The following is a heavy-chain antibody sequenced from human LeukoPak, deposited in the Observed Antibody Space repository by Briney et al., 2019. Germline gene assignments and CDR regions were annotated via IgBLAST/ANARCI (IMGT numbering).Heavy chain of an antibody. CDR2: IKSKTDGGTT. CDR3: TTSIMITFGGVIVRRLFDY. D-gene: IGHD3-16*02. CDR1: GFTFSNAW. J-gene: IGHJ4*02. Sequence: GGSLRLSCAASGFTFSNAWMSWVRQAPGKGLEWVGRIKSKTDGGTTDYAAPVKGRFTISRDDSKNTLYLQMNSLKTEDTAVYYWTTSIMITFGGVIVRRLFDYWGQGTLVTVSS. V-gene: IGHV3-15*01.